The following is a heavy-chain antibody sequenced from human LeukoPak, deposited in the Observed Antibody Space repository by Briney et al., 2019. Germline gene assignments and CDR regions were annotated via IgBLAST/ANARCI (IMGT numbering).Heavy chain of an antibody. D-gene: IGHD1-20*01. J-gene: IGHJ5*02. CDR2: ISGSGGST. Sequence: PGGSLRLSCTASGFTFGDYAMSWVRQAPGKGLEWVSVISGSGGSTYYADSVKGRFTISRDNSKNTMYLQVSSLRAEDTAVYYCAKGAGAPITYNWFDPWGQGTLVTVSS. V-gene: IGHV3-23*01. CDR3: AKGAGAPITYNWFDP. CDR1: GFTFGDYA.